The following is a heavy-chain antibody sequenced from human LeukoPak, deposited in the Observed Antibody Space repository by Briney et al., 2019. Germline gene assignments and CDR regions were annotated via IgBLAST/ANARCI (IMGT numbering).Heavy chain of an antibody. CDR2: IYYSGST. V-gene: IGHV4-39*07. J-gene: IGHJ4*02. CDR1: GGSISSSSYY. Sequence: PSETLSLTCTVSGGSISSSSYYWGWIRQPPGKGLEWIGSIYYSGSTYYNPSLKSRVTISVDTSKNQFSLQLNSVTAADTAVYYCARGRGSSWYYFDYWGQGTLVTVSS. D-gene: IGHD6-13*01. CDR3: ARGRGSSWYYFDY.